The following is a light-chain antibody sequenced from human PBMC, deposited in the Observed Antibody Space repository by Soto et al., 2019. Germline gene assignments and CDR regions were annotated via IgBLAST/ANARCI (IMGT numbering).Light chain of an antibody. CDR3: QQAHSFPYT. CDR1: QAISTW. Sequence: DIQMTQSPSSVSASVGDTVTLTCRASQAISTWLAWYQQKPGKAPNLLIYATSRLQSGVPSRFCGRGSGTDGSHAISGLQPEDFAIAYCQQAHSFPYTFGQGSHLEIK. V-gene: IGKV1-12*01. J-gene: IGKJ2*01. CDR2: ATS.